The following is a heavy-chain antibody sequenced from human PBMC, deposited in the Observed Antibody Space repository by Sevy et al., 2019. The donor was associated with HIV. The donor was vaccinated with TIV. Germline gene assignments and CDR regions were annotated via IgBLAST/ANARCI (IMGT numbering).Heavy chain of an antibody. CDR3: AKADALLWFGELLSYFDY. CDR1: GFTFSSYA. V-gene: IGHV3-23*01. J-gene: IGHJ4*02. Sequence: GGSLRLSCVVSGFTFSSYAMSWVRQAPGKGLEWDSAISDRDDTTYYADSVKGRFTISRDNSQNTLHLQMNNLRVEDTAVYYCAKADALLWFGELLSYFDYWGQGTLVTVSS. CDR2: ISDRDDTT. D-gene: IGHD3-10*01.